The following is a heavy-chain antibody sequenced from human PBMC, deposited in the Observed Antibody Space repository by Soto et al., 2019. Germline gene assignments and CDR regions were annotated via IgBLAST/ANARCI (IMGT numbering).Heavy chain of an antibody. CDR1: GYTFINHG. D-gene: IGHD5-12*01. CDR2: ISPYNGHT. J-gene: IGHJ4*02. V-gene: IGHV1-18*01. Sequence: QVQLAQSGGEVKKLGASLKVSCKSSGYTFINHGISWVRQAPGQGLEWMGWISPYNGHTNSAQKFQDRMSMTTDTASATAYMELRSLRTDDSAVYYCARDHPFRVATMGIDFWGQGTLVSVSS. CDR3: ARDHPFRVATMGIDF.